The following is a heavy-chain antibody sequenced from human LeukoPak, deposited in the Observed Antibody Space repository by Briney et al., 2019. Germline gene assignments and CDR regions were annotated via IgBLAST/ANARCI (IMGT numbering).Heavy chain of an antibody. CDR1: GFTLSSYG. V-gene: IGHV3-33*03. CDR3: ARGRYEYSSSPHDF. CDR2: IWHDGSKK. J-gene: IGHJ4*02. Sequence: GGSLRLSCAASGFTLSSYGMHWVRQAPGKGLEWEAVIWHDGSKKFYAESVKGRFTISRDNPRNTMYLQMDILRAEDTAVYYCARGRYEYSSSPHDFWGQGTLVTVSS. D-gene: IGHD6-6*01.